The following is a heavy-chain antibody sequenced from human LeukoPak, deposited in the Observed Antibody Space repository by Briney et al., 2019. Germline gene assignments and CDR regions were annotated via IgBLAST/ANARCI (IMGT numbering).Heavy chain of an antibody. CDR2: ISYDGSNK. CDR1: GFTFSSYA. Sequence: PGRSLRLSCAASGFTFSSYAMHWVRQAPGKGLEWVAVISYDGSNKYHADSVKGRFTISRDNSKNTLYLQMNSLRAEDTAVYYCARASGYYGQGAFDIWGQGTMVTVSS. D-gene: IGHD3-22*01. V-gene: IGHV3-30*01. CDR3: ARASGYYGQGAFDI. J-gene: IGHJ3*02.